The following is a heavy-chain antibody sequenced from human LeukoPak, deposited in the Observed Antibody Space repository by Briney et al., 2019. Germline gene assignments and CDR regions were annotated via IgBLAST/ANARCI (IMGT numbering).Heavy chain of an antibody. CDR2: IYYSGST. Sequence: SETLSLTCTVSGASISGYNWNWIRQPPGKGLEWIGYIYYSGSTNYNPSLKSRVTISVDTSKNQFSLKLSSVTAADTAVYYCAREGLYGDYVWSLDYWGQGTLVTVSS. CDR3: AREGLYGDYVWSLDY. D-gene: IGHD4-17*01. J-gene: IGHJ4*02. V-gene: IGHV4-59*01. CDR1: GASISGYN.